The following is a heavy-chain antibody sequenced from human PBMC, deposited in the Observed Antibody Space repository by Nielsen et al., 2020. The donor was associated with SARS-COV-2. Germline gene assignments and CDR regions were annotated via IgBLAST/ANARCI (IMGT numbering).Heavy chain of an antibody. CDR1: GFIFNTYG. J-gene: IGHJ4*02. CDR2: ISDDNTI. V-gene: IGHV3-48*02. Sequence: GESLKISCEASGFIFNTYGMNWVRQAPGKGLEWISYISDDNTIFYADSVKGRFTISRDNAKNSLDLQMNSLRDEDTAVYYCARAAYSSNRYRRCDYWGQGTLVTVSS. D-gene: IGHD3-16*02. CDR3: ARAAYSSNRYRRCDY.